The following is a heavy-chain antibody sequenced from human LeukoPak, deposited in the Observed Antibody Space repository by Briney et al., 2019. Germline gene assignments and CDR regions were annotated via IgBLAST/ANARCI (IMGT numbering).Heavy chain of an antibody. V-gene: IGHV1-69*13. J-gene: IGHJ4*02. D-gene: IGHD5-18*01. Sequence: SVKVSCKASGGTFSSYAINWVRQAPGQGLEWMGGIIPIFGTANYAQKFQGRVTITADESTSTAYMELSSLRSEDTAVYYCARLDTAMVMGFDYWGQGTLVTVSS. CDR2: IIPIFGTA. CDR1: GGTFSSYA. CDR3: ARLDTAMVMGFDY.